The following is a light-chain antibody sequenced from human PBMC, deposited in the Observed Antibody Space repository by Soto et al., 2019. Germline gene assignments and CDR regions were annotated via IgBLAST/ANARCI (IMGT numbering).Light chain of an antibody. CDR1: ESVSTN. V-gene: IGKV3-15*01. CDR2: GAS. J-gene: IGKJ1*01. CDR3: QQYKKWPPP. Sequence: EIVMTQSPATPSVSPGERATLSCRASESVSTNLAWYQQKVGQAPRLLIYGASTRATGIPDRFSGSGSGTEFTLTISSLQSEDFAIYYCQQYKKWPPPFGQGTKVEIK.